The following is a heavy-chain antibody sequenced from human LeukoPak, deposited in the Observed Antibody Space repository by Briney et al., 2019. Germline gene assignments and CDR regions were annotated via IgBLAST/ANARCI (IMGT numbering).Heavy chain of an antibody. CDR3: TRRGGDDYFDY. V-gene: IGHV3-21*01. D-gene: IGHD2-21*02. J-gene: IGHJ4*02. CDR1: GFTFSSYS. Sequence: GGSLRLSCAASGFTFSSYSMNWVRQAPGKGLEWVSSISSSSSYIYYADSVKGRFTISRDNSKNTLYLQMNSLRGEDTAVYYCTRRGGDDYFDYWGQGTLVTASS. CDR2: ISSSSSYI.